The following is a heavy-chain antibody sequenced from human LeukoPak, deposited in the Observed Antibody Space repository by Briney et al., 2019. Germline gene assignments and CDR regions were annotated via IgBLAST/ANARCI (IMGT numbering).Heavy chain of an antibody. J-gene: IGHJ5*02. CDR2: ISSSSSYI. V-gene: IGHV3-21*01. CDR3: SKDLTSDFGGDLDP. D-gene: IGHD3-10*01. CDR1: GFTFSSYS. Sequence: GGFLRLSCAASGFTFSSYSMNWVRQAPGKGLEWVSSISSSSSYIYYADSVKGRFTISRDNAKNSLYLQMNSLRVEDAAVYYCSKDLTSDFGGDLDPWGQGTLVTVSS.